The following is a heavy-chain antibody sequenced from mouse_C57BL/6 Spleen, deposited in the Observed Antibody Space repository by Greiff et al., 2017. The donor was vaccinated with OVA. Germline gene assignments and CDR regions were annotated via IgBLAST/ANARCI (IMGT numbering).Heavy chain of an antibody. Sequence: QVQLQQSGAELVRPGASVTLSCKASGYTFTDYEMHWVKQTPVHGLEWIGAIDPETGGTAYNQKFTGKAILTADKSSSTAYMELRSLTSEDSAVYYCTRPTVVSYYAMDYWGQGTSVTVSS. CDR1: GYTFTDYE. CDR2: IDPETGGT. CDR3: TRPTVVSYYAMDY. D-gene: IGHD1-1*01. V-gene: IGHV1-15*01. J-gene: IGHJ4*01.